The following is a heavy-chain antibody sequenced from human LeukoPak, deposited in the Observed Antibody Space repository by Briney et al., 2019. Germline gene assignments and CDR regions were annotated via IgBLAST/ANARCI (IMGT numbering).Heavy chain of an antibody. CDR1: GFTFSSYA. D-gene: IGHD5/OR15-5a*01. V-gene: IGHV3-23*01. CDR2: ISGSGGST. J-gene: IGHJ4*02. CDR3: AKSVRTRYYFDY. Sequence: GGSLRLSCAASGFTFSSYAMTWVRQAPGKGLEWVSGISGSGGSTYYADSVKGRFTISRDNSKNTPYLQMNSLRAEDTAVYYCAKSVRTRYYFDYWGQGTLVTVSS.